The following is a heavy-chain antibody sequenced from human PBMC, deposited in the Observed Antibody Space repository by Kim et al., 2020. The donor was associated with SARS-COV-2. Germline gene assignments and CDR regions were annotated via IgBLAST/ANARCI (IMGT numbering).Heavy chain of an antibody. Sequence: GESLKISCKGSGYSFTSYWIGWVRQMPGKGLEWMGIIYPGDSDTRYSPSFQGQVTISADKSISTAYLQWSSLKDSDTAMYYCARHNKWIQLSGAMDVLGQGTTVTVSS. J-gene: IGHJ6*02. D-gene: IGHD5-18*01. CDR2: IYPGDSDT. CDR3: ARHNKWIQLSGAMDV. V-gene: IGHV5-51*01. CDR1: GYSFTSYW.